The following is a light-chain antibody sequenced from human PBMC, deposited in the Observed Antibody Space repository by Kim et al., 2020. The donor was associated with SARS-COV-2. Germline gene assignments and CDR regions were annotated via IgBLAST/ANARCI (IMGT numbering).Light chain of an antibody. CDR3: QAWDSSTHNYV. CDR1: KLGDKY. J-gene: IGLJ1*01. CDR2: QDK. Sequence: SPGQTASITCSGYKLGDKYVSWYQQKPGQSPVVVIYQDKQRPSGIPERFSGSNSGNTATLTISGTQAMDEADYYCQAWDSSTHNYVFGGGTKVTVL. V-gene: IGLV3-1*01.